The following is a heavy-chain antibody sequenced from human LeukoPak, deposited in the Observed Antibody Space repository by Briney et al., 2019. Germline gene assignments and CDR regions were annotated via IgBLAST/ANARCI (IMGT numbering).Heavy chain of an antibody. V-gene: IGHV1-8*01. D-gene: IGHD3-10*01. J-gene: IGHJ6*02. CDR3: ARGFRVTPPYWYYGMDV. CDR1: GYTFTSYD. Sequence: ASVKVSCKASGYTFTSYDINWVRQATGQGLEWMGWMSPNSGNTGYAQKFQGRVTMTRNTSISTAYMELSSLRSEDTAVYYCARGFRVTPPYWYYGMDVWGQGTTVTVSS. CDR2: MSPNSGNT.